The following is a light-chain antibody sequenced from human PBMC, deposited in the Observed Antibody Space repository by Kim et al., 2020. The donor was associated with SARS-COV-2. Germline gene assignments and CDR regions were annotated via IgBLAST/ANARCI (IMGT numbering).Light chain of an antibody. CDR1: QSVSSN. CDR2: GAS. J-gene: IGKJ3*01. V-gene: IGKV3-15*01. CDR3: QQYNNWPLA. Sequence: VSPGERATLSCRASQSVSSNLAWYQQKPGQAPRLLIYGASTRATGIPARFSGSGSGTEFTLTISSLQSEDFAVYYCQQYNNWPLAFGPGTKVDIK.